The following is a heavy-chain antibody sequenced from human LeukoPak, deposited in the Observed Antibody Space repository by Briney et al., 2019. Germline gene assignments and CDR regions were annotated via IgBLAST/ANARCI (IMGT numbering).Heavy chain of an antibody. D-gene: IGHD1-26*01. Sequence: GGSLRLSCAASGFTFSSYSMYWVRQAPGKGLEWVSHITASGTAMFYADSVKGRFTISRDNAKNSLYLQMNSLRDEHTAVYASSGSYRFDYWGQGTLVTVSS. CDR2: ITASGTAM. CDR1: GFTFSSYS. CDR3: SGSYRFDY. J-gene: IGHJ4*02. V-gene: IGHV3-48*02.